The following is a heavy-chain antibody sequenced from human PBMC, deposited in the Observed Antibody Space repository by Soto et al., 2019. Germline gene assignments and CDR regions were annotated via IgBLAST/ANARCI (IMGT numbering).Heavy chain of an antibody. CDR1: GFTFTDYY. CDR3: ARGPKYYAFDI. V-gene: IGHV3-11*01. CDR2: FSGSGSNI. D-gene: IGHD3-10*01. Sequence: QVQLVESGGGLVKPGGSLRLSCAASGFTFTDYYMSWIRQAPGKGLEWISYFSGSGSNIYYADSLKGRFTISRDNAKKSLYLQMNSLRDEDTAVYYCARGPKYYAFDIWGQGTMVTVSS. J-gene: IGHJ3*02.